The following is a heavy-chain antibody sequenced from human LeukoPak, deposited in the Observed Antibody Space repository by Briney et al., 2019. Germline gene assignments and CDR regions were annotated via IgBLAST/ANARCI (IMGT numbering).Heavy chain of an antibody. CDR3: ARHSGYHSTTHLDY. CDR2: IIAIFRTA. D-gene: IGHD3-22*01. Sequence: SVKVSCKASGGTFNSYAISWVRQAPGQGLEWMGGIIAIFRTANYAQKFQGRVTITADEFMSTVYMELSSLRSEDTAVYYCARHSGYHSTTHLDYWGQGTLVTVSS. J-gene: IGHJ4*02. CDR1: GGTFNSYA. V-gene: IGHV1-69*01.